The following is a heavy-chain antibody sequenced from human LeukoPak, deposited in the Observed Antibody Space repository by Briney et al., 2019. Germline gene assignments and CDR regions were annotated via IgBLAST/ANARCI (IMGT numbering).Heavy chain of an antibody. Sequence: ASVKVSCKASGYTFTGYYMHWVRQAPGQGLEWMGWINPNSGGTNYAQKFQGRVTMTRDTSISTAYMELRRLRSDDTAVYYCARVKGIAVNYYMDVWGKGTAVTVSS. CDR1: GYTFTGYY. D-gene: IGHD6-19*01. V-gene: IGHV1-2*02. CDR2: INPNSGGT. CDR3: ARVKGIAVNYYMDV. J-gene: IGHJ6*03.